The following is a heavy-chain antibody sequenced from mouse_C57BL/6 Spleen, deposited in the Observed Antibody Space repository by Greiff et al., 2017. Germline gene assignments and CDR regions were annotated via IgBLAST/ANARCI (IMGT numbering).Heavy chain of an antibody. D-gene: IGHD4-1*01. Sequence: VQLQQSGPVLVKPGASVKMSCKASGYTFTDYYMNWVKQSHGKSLEWIGVINPYNGGTSYNQKFKGKATLTVDKSSSTAYMELNSLTSEDSAVYYCARSGTGQYYYARDYWGQGTSVTVSS. J-gene: IGHJ4*01. CDR1: GYTFTDYY. CDR2: INPYNGGT. V-gene: IGHV1-19*01. CDR3: ARSGTGQYYYARDY.